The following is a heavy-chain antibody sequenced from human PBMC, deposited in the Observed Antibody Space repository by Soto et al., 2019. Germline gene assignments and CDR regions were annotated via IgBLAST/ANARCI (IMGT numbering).Heavy chain of an antibody. CDR3: ARTIPIAAAGTSWFDP. D-gene: IGHD6-13*01. Sequence: QVQLVQSGAEVKKPGSSVKVSCKASGGTFSSYAISWVRQAPGQGLEWMGGIIPIFGTANYAQKFQGRVTITADEPTSTAYMELSSLRSEDTAVYYCARTIPIAAAGTSWFDPWGQGTLVTVSS. J-gene: IGHJ5*02. V-gene: IGHV1-69*12. CDR2: IIPIFGTA. CDR1: GGTFSSYA.